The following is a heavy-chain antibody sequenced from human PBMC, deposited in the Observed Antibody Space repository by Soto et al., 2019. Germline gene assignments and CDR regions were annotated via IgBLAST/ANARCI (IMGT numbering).Heavy chain of an antibody. Sequence: TSETLSLTCTVSGGSISSYYWSWIRQPPGKGLEWIGYIYYSGSTNYNPSLKSRVTISVDTSKNQFSLKLSSVTAADTAVYYCARFPIAAAGEDYYYYYMDVWGKGTTVTVSS. CDR3: ARFPIAAAGEDYYYYYMDV. J-gene: IGHJ6*03. V-gene: IGHV4-59*01. D-gene: IGHD6-13*01. CDR1: GGSISSYY. CDR2: IYYSGST.